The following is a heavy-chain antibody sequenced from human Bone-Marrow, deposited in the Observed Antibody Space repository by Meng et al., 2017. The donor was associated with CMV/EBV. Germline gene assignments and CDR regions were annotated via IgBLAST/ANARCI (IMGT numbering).Heavy chain of an antibody. V-gene: IGHV4-59*01. CDR1: GGSIRGYY. Sequence: SETLSLTCLVSGGSIRGYYWSWIRQSPGKGLEWIGDVLYGGNTNHNPSLKSRVTISVDTSKNQFSLKLSSVTAADTAVYYCARETRWNYVDYWGQGTLVTVSS. J-gene: IGHJ4*02. CDR3: ARETRWNYVDY. D-gene: IGHD3-3*01. CDR2: VLYGGNT.